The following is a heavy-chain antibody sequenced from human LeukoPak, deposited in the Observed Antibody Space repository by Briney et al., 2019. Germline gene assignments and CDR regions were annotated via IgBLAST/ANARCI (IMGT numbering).Heavy chain of an antibody. CDR3: ARAYGSGGYHDAFDI. V-gene: IGHV3-74*01. Sequence: GGSLRLSCAASGFTFSSYWMHWVRQAPGKGLVWVSRINSDGSSTSYADSVKGRFTISRDNAKNTLYLQMNSLRAEDTAVYYCARAYGSGGYHDAFDIWGQGTMVTVSS. CDR2: INSDGSST. D-gene: IGHD3-10*01. J-gene: IGHJ3*02. CDR1: GFTFSSYW.